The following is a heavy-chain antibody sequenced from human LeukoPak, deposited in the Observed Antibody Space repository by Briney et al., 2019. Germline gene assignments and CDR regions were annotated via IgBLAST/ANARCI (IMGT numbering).Heavy chain of an antibody. V-gene: IGHV3-23*01. CDR3: AKDIIPWYYDSSGYYDY. J-gene: IGHJ4*02. D-gene: IGHD3-22*01. CDR1: GFTFSSYA. Sequence: GGSLRLSCAASGFTFSSYAMSWVRQAPGKGLEWVSAISGSGGSTYYADSVKGRFTISRDNSKNTLYLQMNSLRAEDTAVYYCAKDIIPWYYDSSGYYDYWGQGTLVTVSS. CDR2: ISGSGGST.